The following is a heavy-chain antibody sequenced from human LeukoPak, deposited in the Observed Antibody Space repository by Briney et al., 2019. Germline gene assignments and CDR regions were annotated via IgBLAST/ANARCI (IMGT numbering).Heavy chain of an antibody. CDR2: IYYRGGST. D-gene: IGHD3-10*01. Sequence: SETLSLTCTVSGGSISSGGYYWSWIRQHPGKGLEWIGYIYYRGGSTYYNPSLKSRVTISVDTSKNQFSLKLSSVTAADTAVYYCARVQGLSSRPFDYWGQGTLVTVS. V-gene: IGHV4-31*03. CDR3: ARVQGLSSRPFDY. J-gene: IGHJ4*02. CDR1: GGSISSGGYY.